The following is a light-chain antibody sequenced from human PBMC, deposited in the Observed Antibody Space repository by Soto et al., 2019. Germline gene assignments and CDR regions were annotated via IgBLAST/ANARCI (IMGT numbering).Light chain of an antibody. V-gene: IGKV3-11*01. CDR1: ESVTNY. CDR3: QQRSDWPWT. Sequence: EIVLTQSPATLSLSPGESGSRSCRASESVTNYLAWYQQKPGQAPRLLVYDVSNRATGIPARFSGGGSGTDFTLTISNLEPEDFAVYYCQQRSDWPWTFGQGTKVDIK. J-gene: IGKJ1*01. CDR2: DVS.